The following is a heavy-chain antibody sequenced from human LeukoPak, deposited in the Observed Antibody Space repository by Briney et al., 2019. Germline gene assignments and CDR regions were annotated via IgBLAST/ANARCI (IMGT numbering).Heavy chain of an antibody. CDR1: GFTFSSYG. CDR2: ISYDGSNK. CDR3: ASTVTTTPVTPAFDY. J-gene: IGHJ4*02. Sequence: GGSLRLSCAASGFTFSSYGMHWVRQAPGKGLEWVAVISYDGSNKYYADSVKGRFTISRDNSKNTLYLQMNSLRAEDTAAYYCASTVTTTPVTPAFDYWGQGTLVTVSS. D-gene: IGHD4-17*01. V-gene: IGHV3-30*03.